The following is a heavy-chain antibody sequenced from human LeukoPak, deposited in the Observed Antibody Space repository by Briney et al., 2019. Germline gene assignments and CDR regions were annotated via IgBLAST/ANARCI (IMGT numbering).Heavy chain of an antibody. CDR2: INHSGST. V-gene: IGHV4-34*01. CDR3: ARGRPSRTRFGELLCFDY. Sequence: SETLSLTCAVYGGSFSGYYWSWIRQPPGKGLEWIGEINHSGSTNYNPSLKSRVTISVDTSKNQFSLKLSSVTAADTAVHYCARGRPSRTRFGELLCFDYWGQGTLVTVSS. J-gene: IGHJ4*02. CDR1: GGSFSGYY. D-gene: IGHD3-10*01.